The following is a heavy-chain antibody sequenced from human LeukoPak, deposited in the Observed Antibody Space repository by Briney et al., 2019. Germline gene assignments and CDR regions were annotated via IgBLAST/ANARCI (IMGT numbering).Heavy chain of an antibody. CDR3: TTDEDWDYARKDV. V-gene: IGHV3-15*04. CDR1: GFTFNYAW. CDR2: TVSEIDGGTT. Sequence: PGGSQRLSCAASGFTFNYAWMSWVRQVPGKGLEWVSQTVSEIDGGTTDYAAPVKGRFTISRDDSKSTLYLQMNSLKIEDTAVYYCTTDEDWDYARKDVWGQGATVIVSS. D-gene: IGHD1-7*01. J-gene: IGHJ6*02.